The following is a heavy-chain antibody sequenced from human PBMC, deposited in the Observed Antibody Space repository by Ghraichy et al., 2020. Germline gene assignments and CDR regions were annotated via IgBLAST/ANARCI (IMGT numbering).Heavy chain of an antibody. Sequence: SCAASGFIFTNYYMSWVRQAPGKGLEWISYLDSSGRTIYYADSVKGRFTTSRDNAQKSLYLQMNSLRTEDTALYYCARGLRDDGDKAVFFDYWGQGTLVTVSS. CDR2: LDSSGRTI. CDR3: ARGLRDDGDKAVFFDY. D-gene: IGHD4-17*01. J-gene: IGHJ4*02. V-gene: IGHV3-11*01. CDR1: GFIFTNYY.